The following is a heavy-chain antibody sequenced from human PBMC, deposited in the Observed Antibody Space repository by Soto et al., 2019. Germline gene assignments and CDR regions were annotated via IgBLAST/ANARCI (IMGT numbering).Heavy chain of an antibody. CDR2: ITDNGGST. CDR3: AKEVYGAARGAMDV. CDR1: GFTFRNNV. Sequence: EVQLVESGGGLVQPGGSLRLYCAASGFTFRNNVMNWVRQAPGRGLQWVSGITDNGGSTYYADSVKGRCTISRDNSKNTLYLQMNSLRAEDTAVYYCAKEVYGAARGAMDVWGQGTTVTVSS. J-gene: IGHJ6*02. D-gene: IGHD3-10*01. V-gene: IGHV3-23*04.